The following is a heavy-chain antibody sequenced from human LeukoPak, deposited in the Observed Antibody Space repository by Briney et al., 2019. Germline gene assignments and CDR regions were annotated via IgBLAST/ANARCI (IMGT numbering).Heavy chain of an antibody. V-gene: IGHV1-8*03. Sequence: GASVKVSCKASGYTFTSYDINWVRQATGQGLEWMGWMNPNSGNTGYAQKFQGRVTITRNTSISTAYMELSSLRSEDTAVYYCATVRTTVTHRLRSWFDPWGQGTLVTVSS. D-gene: IGHD4-17*01. CDR2: MNPNSGNT. J-gene: IGHJ5*02. CDR3: ATVRTTVTHRLRSWFDP. CDR1: GYTFTSYD.